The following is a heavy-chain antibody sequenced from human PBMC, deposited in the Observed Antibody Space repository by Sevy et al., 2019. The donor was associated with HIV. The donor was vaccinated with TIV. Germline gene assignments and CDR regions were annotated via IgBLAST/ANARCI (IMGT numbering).Heavy chain of an antibody. CDR3: ARSSVVRGVAFDF. J-gene: IGHJ3*01. CDR1: GFTFSDHY. V-gene: IGHV3-72*01. D-gene: IGHD2-15*01. Sequence: GGSLRLSCAASGFTFSDHYMDWVRQAPGKGLEWVGRTRNKANSYTTEYAASVKGRCTISRDDSKNSLYLQMNSLKTEDAAVYYCARSSVVRGVAFDFWGQGTMVTVSS. CDR2: TRNKANSYTT.